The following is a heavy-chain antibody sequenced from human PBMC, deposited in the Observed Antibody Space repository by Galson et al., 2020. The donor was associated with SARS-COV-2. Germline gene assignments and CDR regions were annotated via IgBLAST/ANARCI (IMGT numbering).Heavy chain of an antibody. D-gene: IGHD6-19*01. CDR2: IYWDDDK. V-gene: IGHV2-5*02. CDR1: GFSLSTSGVG. CDR3: ALRAGTFWGDAVDI. Sequence: KMSGPTLVKPTQTLTLTCTFSGFSLSTSGVGVGWIRQPPGKALEWLALIYWDDDKRYSPSLKSRLTITKDTSKNQVVLTMTNMDPVDTATYYCALRAGTFWGDAVDIWGQGTMVTVSS. J-gene: IGHJ3*02.